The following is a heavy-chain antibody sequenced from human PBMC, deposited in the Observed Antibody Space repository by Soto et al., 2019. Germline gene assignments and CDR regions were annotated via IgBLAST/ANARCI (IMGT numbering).Heavy chain of an antibody. J-gene: IGHJ5*02. CDR2: IYYNGST. V-gene: IGHV4-59*08. CDR3: ARILGYCSTTSCLPRFDP. D-gene: IGHD2-2*01. CDR1: GASITSYY. Sequence: QVQLQESGPGLVKPSETLSLTCTVSGASITSYYWSWIRQPPGKGLEWIGHIYYNGSTNNNPSLKSRVTISVDTSKNQFSLKLNSVTAADTAAYYCARILGYCSTTSCLPRFDPWGQGALVTVSS.